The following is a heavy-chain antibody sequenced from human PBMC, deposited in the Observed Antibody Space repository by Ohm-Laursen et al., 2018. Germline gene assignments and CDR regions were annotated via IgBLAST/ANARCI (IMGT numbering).Heavy chain of an antibody. D-gene: IGHD6-19*01. J-gene: IGHJ6*02. CDR2: ISYDGSNK. V-gene: IGHV3-30*18. CDR3: AKDLEGYSSHYGMDV. CDR1: GFTFSSYG. Sequence: SLRLSCAASGFTFSSYGMHWVCQAPGKGLEWVAVISYDGSNKHYADSVKGRFTISRDNSKNTLYLQMNSLRAEDTAVYYCAKDLEGYSSHYGMDVWGQGTTVTVSS.